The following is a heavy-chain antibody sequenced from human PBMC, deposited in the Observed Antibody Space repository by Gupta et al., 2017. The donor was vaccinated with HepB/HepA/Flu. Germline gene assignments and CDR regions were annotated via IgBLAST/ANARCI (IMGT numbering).Heavy chain of an antibody. D-gene: IGHD3-10*01. V-gene: IGHV2-5*02. CDR1: GSSLFPSGVG. Sequence: QISLKESGPTLVKLTQTLTLTCSFSGSSLFPSGVGVGWIRQPPGKGLEWLALVYWDDDTRYSPSLKKRLTITKDAPKDQVVLSLTNVVPEDTATYHCAHRTHDGSGSTNWFDTWGQGTFVTVSS. CDR2: VYWDDDT. CDR3: AHRTHDGSGSTNWFDT. J-gene: IGHJ5*02.